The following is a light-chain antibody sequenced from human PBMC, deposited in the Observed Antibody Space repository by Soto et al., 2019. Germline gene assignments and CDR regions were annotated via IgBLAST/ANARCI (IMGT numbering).Light chain of an antibody. V-gene: IGKV3-20*01. Sequence: EIVFTRSPGTLSLSPGERATLSCRASRSVSNNYLAWYQQKPCRAPRLLIYGASNRASGIPDRFSGSGSGTDFSLTISRRAPEASAVYYCQQYGSSRTFSQGTKVDI. J-gene: IGKJ1*01. CDR1: RSVSNNY. CDR2: GAS. CDR3: QQYGSSRT.